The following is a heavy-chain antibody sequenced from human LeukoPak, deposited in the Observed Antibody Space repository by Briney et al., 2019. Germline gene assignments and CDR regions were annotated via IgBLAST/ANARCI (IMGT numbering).Heavy chain of an antibody. CDR2: IYYSGST. CDR1: GGSISSSSYY. V-gene: IGHV4-39*01. Sequence: SETLSLTCTVSGGSISSSSYYWGWIRQPPGKGLEWIGSIYYSGSTYYNPSLKSRVTISVDTSKNQFSLKLSSVTAADTAVYYCARHKSKSFCYGCFDHWGQGTLVTVSS. D-gene: IGHD5-18*01. CDR3: ARHKSKSFCYGCFDH. J-gene: IGHJ4*02.